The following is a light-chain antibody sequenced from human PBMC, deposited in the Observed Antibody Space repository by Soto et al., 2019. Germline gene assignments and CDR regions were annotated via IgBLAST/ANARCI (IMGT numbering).Light chain of an antibody. Sequence: QSVLTQSPSASASLGASVKLTGTLSSGHSSYAIAWHQQQPEKGPRFLMKLNNDGSYSKGDGIPDRFSGSSSGAERYLTISSLQSEDEADYYCQTWGTGIWVFGGGTKLTVL. CDR2: LNNDGSY. V-gene: IGLV4-69*01. CDR1: SGHSSYA. CDR3: QTWGTGIWV. J-gene: IGLJ3*02.